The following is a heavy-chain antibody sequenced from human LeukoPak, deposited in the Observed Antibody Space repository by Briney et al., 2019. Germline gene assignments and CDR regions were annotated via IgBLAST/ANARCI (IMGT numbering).Heavy chain of an antibody. V-gene: IGHV3-9*01. D-gene: IGHD1-26*01. Sequence: GRSLRLSCAASGFTFDDYAMHWVRQAPGKGLEWVSGISWNSGSIGYADSVKGRFTISRDNAKNSLYLQMNSLRAEDTALYYCAKGSGSYYRNWLDPWGQGTLVTVSS. CDR2: ISWNSGSI. CDR1: GFTFDDYA. J-gene: IGHJ5*02. CDR3: AKGSGSYYRNWLDP.